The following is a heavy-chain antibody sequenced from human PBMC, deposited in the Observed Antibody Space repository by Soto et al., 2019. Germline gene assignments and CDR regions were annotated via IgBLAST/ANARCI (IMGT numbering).Heavy chain of an antibody. CDR3: ARGRSWTDY. CDR2: MKQDGSEK. CDR1: GFIFTNYW. Sequence: HPGGSLRLSCAASGFIFTNYWMSWVRQAPGKGLEWVANMKQDGSEKYYVDSVKGRFTISRDNARNSVHLQMNSLRPEDTAVYYCARGRSWTDYWGQGTQVTVSS. J-gene: IGHJ4*02. V-gene: IGHV3-7*01. D-gene: IGHD6-13*01.